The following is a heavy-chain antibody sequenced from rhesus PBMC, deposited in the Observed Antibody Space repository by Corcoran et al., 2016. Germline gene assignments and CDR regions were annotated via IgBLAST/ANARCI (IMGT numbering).Heavy chain of an antibody. J-gene: IGHJ5-2*02. CDR2: IDGNSATP. CDR3: ARGKRGYVSLDV. D-gene: IGHD6-13*01. CDR1: GGSITGYY. V-gene: IGHV4-73*01. Sequence: QVKLQQWGEGLVKPSETLSLTCAVYGGSITGYYWSWIRQPPGKGLEWIGKIDGNSATPNYNPSLKKRVTISKDTSKNQFSLKLSSVTAADTAVYYCARGKRGYVSLDVWGRGVLVTVSS.